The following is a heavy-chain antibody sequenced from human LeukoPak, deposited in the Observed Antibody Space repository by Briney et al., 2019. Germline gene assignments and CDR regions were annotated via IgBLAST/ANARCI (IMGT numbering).Heavy chain of an antibody. CDR1: GGLISSSGNFY. V-gene: IGHV4-39*01. Sequence: SETLSLTCSVSGGLISSSGNFYWGWIRQVPGKGLEWIGSDYYTGYSYDNPSLKSRVTVSVDTSKNQFSLKLNSVTAADTAIYYCARQGAITARRTHYYAMDVWGPGTTVTVSS. CDR3: ARQGAITARRTHYYAMDV. CDR2: DYYTGYS. D-gene: IGHD1-20*01. J-gene: IGHJ6*02.